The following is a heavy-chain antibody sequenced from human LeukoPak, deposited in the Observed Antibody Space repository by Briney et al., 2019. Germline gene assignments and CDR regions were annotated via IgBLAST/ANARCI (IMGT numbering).Heavy chain of an antibody. CDR1: GSTFDKYW. D-gene: IGHD4-17*01. CDR3: ANGDYGDYGAFDI. CDR2: INQDGRVK. V-gene: IGHV3-7*01. J-gene: IGHJ3*02. Sequence: PGGSLRLSCAASGSTFDKYWMDWVRQAPGKGLEWVAQINQDGRVKHYVDSVKGRFTISRDNAKNTLYLQMNSLRAEDTAVYYCANGDYGDYGAFDIWGQGTMVTVSS.